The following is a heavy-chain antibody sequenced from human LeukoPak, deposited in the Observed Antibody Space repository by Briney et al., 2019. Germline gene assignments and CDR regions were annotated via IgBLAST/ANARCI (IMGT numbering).Heavy chain of an antibody. D-gene: IGHD6-13*01. CDR2: IIPIFGTA. V-gene: IGHV1-69*06. CDR3: AGSSSSWYNWFDP. J-gene: IGHJ5*02. CDR1: GGTFSRYA. Sequence: SVKVSCKASGGTFSRYAISWVRQAPGQGLEWMGGIIPIFGTANYAQKFQGRVTITADKSTSTAYMELSSLRSEDTAVYYCAGSSSSWYNWFDPWGQGTLVTVSS.